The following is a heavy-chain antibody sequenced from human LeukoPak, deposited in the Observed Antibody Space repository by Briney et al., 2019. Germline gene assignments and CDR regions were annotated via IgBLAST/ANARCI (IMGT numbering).Heavy chain of an antibody. D-gene: IGHD4-17*01. CDR2: IYYSGST. CDR1: GGSISSYY. V-gene: IGHV4-59*12. J-gene: IGHJ4*02. CDR3: ARDSRSLGVTTVTRGFDY. Sequence: SETLSLTCTVSGGSISSYYWSWIRQPPGKGLEWIGYIYYSGSTNYNPSLKSRVTISVDTSKNQFSLKLSSVTAADTAVYYCARDSRSLGVTTVTRGFDYWGQGTLVTVSS.